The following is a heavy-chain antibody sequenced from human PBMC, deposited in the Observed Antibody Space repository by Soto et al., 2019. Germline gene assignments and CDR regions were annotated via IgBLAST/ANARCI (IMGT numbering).Heavy chain of an antibody. CDR2: IKSKTDGGTT. D-gene: IGHD2-2*02. V-gene: IGHV3-15*01. CDR1: GFTFSNAW. Sequence: EVQLVESGGGLVKPGGSLRLSCAASGFTFSNAWMSWVRQAPGKGLEWVGRIKSKTDGGTTDDAAPVKGRFTISRDDSKNPLYLQMNSLKTEDTAVYYCTTPEADCSSTSCYIDYYGMDVWGQGTTVTVSS. CDR3: TTPEADCSSTSCYIDYYGMDV. J-gene: IGHJ6*02.